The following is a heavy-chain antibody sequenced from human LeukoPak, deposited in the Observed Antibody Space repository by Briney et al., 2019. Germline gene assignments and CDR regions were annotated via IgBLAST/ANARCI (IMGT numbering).Heavy chain of an antibody. CDR2: IYTSGST. J-gene: IGHJ4*02. V-gene: IGHV4-4*07. CDR1: GGSINIYY. Sequence: PPETLSLTCTVSGGSINIYYWSWIRQSAGKGLEWIGRIYTSGSTNYNPSLKSRVTMSVDTSKHQFSLKLSSVTAADTAVYYRARDVVTTTGDYFDYWGQGTLVTVSS. D-gene: IGHD2-2*01. CDR3: ARDVVTTTGDYFDY.